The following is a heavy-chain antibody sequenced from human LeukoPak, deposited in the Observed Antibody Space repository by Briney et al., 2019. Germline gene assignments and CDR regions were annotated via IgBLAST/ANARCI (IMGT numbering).Heavy chain of an antibody. CDR3: AKGLGGLTSWYKDAFDI. J-gene: IGHJ3*02. Sequence: PGGSLRLSCAASGFTFTRYAMSWVRQAPGKGLEWVSDISASGGSTYYADSVEGRFTISRDNSKDTLYLQMNSLRAEDTAVHYCAKGLGGLTSWYKDAFDIWGQGTMVTVSS. CDR1: GFTFTRYA. CDR2: ISASGGST. D-gene: IGHD6-13*01. V-gene: IGHV3-23*01.